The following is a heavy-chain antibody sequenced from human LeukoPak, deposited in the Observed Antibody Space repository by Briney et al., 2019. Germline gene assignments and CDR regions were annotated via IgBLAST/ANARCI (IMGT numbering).Heavy chain of an antibody. J-gene: IGHJ3*02. V-gene: IGHV4-30-2*01. D-gene: IGHD4-23*01. CDR3: ARSMAYYAGHDAFDI. CDR1: GGSISSGGYY. Sequence: SQTLSLTCTVSGGSISSGGYYWSWIRQPPGKGLEWIGYIYHSGSTHYNPSLKSRVTISVDRSKNQFSLKLSSVTAADTAVYYCARSMAYYAGHDAFDIWGPGTMVTVSS. CDR2: IYHSGST.